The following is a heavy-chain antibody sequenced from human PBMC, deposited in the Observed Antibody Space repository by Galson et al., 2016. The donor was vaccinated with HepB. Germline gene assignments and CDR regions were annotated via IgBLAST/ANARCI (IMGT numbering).Heavy chain of an antibody. D-gene: IGHD3-10*01. CDR2: IIPILGLA. CDR1: GGTFGSNA. V-gene: IGHV1-69*04. J-gene: IGHJ4*02. Sequence: SVKVSCKAYGGTFGSNAINWVRQAPGRGLEWMGRIIPILGLANNAQKMQGRVTITADKSTGTAYMELSSLRSEDTAVYYCARDLGYTSGNYLDYWGQGTLVTVSS. CDR3: ARDLGYTSGNYLDY.